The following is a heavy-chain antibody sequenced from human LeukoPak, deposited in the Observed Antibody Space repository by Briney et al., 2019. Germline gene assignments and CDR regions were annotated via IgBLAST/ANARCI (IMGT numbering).Heavy chain of an antibody. D-gene: IGHD3-16*01. Sequence: GGSLRLSCAVSGITLSNYGMSWVRQAPGKGLEWVAGLSGSGGGTNYADSVQGRFTISRDNAKKSLWLQMNSLRVEDTAMYYCADLGSRDWGQGTLVTVSS. CDR3: ADLGSRD. V-gene: IGHV3-23*01. CDR1: GITLSNYG. J-gene: IGHJ4*02. CDR2: LSGSGGGT.